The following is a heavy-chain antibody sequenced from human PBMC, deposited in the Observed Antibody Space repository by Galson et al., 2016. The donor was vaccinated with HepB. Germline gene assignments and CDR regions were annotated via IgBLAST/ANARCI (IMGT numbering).Heavy chain of an antibody. CDR1: GFTFGHYA. V-gene: IGHV3-9*01. CDR2: ISWNSDSI. Sequence: SLRLSCAASGFTFGHYAMHWVRQAPGKGLEWVSGISWNSDSIGYADSVKGRFTISRDNAENSLYLQMNSLHQGPIGLPPGTLLQEHLWG. J-gene: IGHJ6*01. CDR3: TLLQEHL.